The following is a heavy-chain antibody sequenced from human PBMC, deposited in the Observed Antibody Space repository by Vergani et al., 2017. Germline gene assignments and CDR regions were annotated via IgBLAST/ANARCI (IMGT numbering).Heavy chain of an antibody. J-gene: IGHJ4*02. D-gene: IGHD3-10*01. V-gene: IGHV5-51*01. CDR2: FFPGDPDT. CDR3: ARLPRGLRGMSLEY. Sequence: EVRLVQSGPEVKKPGESVKISCETSGYTFTNYWVAWVRQRPGKGLEWMGLFFPGDPDTRYSPSFEGQVTISADTSTSTAYVQLPSLKASDTAVYFCARLPRGLRGMSLEYWGQGTLVTVSS. CDR1: GYTFTNYW.